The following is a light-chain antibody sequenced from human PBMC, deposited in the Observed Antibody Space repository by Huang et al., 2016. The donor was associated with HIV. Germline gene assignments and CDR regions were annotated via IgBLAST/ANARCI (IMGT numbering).Light chain of an antibody. CDR3: QQYGSSPPYT. CDR2: GAS. V-gene: IGKV3-20*01. J-gene: IGKJ2*01. Sequence: EIVLTQSPGTLSLSPGERATLSCRASQSVSSSYLAWYQQKPAQAPRLLIYGASSRATGIPDRFSGSGSGTDFTLTISRLEPEDFAVYYCQQYGSSPPYTFGLGTKLEIK. CDR1: QSVSSSY.